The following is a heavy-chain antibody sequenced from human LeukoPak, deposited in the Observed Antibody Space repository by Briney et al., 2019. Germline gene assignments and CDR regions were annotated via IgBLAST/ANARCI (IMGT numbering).Heavy chain of an antibody. CDR3: TRRAPSHDFDS. J-gene: IGHJ4*02. V-gene: IGHV3-21*01. Sequence: GGSLRLSCAASGFTFSTHSMNWVRQAPGKGLEWVSAIKGRFTISRDNAKNSLFLQMNSLRPEDTAVYYCTRRAPSHDFDSWGQGTLVTVSS. CDR1: GFTFSTHS. CDR2: I.